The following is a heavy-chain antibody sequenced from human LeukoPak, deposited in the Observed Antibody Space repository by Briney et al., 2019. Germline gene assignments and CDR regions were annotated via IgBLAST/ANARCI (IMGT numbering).Heavy chain of an antibody. J-gene: IGHJ4*02. CDR3: ARGSSSWYYFDY. Sequence: GGSLRLSCAASGFTFSSYSMNWVRQAPGKGLEWVSFISSSSSYIYYADSVKGRFTISRDNAKNSLYLQMNSLRVEDTAVYYCARGSSSWYYFDYWGQGTLVTVSS. V-gene: IGHV3-21*01. CDR2: ISSSSSYI. D-gene: IGHD6-13*01. CDR1: GFTFSSYS.